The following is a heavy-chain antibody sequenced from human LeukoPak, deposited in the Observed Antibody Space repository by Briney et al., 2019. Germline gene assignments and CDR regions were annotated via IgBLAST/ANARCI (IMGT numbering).Heavy chain of an antibody. J-gene: IGHJ4*02. Sequence: GRSLRLSCAASGFTFSSYAMHWVRQAPGKGLEWVAVISYDGSNKYYADSVKGRFTISRDNSKNTLYLQMNSLRAEDMAVYYCARGGGYNAYYFDYWGQGTLVTVSS. V-gene: IGHV3-30-3*01. D-gene: IGHD5-24*01. CDR2: ISYDGSNK. CDR3: ARGGGYNAYYFDY. CDR1: GFTFSSYA.